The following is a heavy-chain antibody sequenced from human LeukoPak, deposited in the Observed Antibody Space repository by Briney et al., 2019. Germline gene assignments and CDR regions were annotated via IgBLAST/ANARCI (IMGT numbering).Heavy chain of an antibody. D-gene: IGHD3-3*01. J-gene: IGHJ4*02. CDR1: GFTFSSYS. CDR2: ISSASNTI. V-gene: IGHV3-48*01. CDR3: AGRFLEWSDV. Sequence: GGSLRLSCAASGFTFSSYSMNWVRQAPGKGLEWISYISSASNTIYYADSVKGRFTISRDNAKNSVYLQMNSLRAEDTAVYYCAGRFLEWSDVWGQGTLVTVSS.